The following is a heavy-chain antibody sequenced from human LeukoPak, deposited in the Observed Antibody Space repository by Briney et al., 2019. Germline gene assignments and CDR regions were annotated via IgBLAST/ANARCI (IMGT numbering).Heavy chain of an antibody. J-gene: IGHJ3*02. CDR3: AKDTSPFIAARDDAFDI. CDR2: ISWNSGSI. D-gene: IGHD6-6*01. Sequence: GGSLRLSCAASGYTFDDYAMHWVRQAPGKGLEWVSGISWNSGSIGYADSVKGRFTISRDNAKNSLYLQMNSLRAEDMALYHCAKDTSPFIAARDDAFDIWGQGTMVTVSS. V-gene: IGHV3-9*03. CDR1: GYTFDDYA.